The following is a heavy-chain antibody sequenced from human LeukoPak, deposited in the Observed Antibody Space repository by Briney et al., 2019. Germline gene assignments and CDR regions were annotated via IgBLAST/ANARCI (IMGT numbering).Heavy chain of an antibody. V-gene: IGHV4-61*02. CDR2: IYTSGST. CDR3: ARDPYYDSSGYLNP. D-gene: IGHD3-22*01. J-gene: IGHJ5*02. Sequence: SETLSLTCTVSGGSISSGSYYWSWIRQPAGKGLEWIGRIYTSGSTNSNPSLKSRVTISVDTSKNQFSLKLSSVTAADTAVYYCARDPYYDSSGYLNPWGQGTLVTVSS. CDR1: GGSISSGSYY.